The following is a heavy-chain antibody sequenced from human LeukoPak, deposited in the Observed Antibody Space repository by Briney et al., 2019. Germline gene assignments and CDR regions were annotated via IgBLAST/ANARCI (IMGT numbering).Heavy chain of an antibody. J-gene: IGHJ3*02. CDR2: IYYSGST. CDR1: GGSIGSYY. V-gene: IGHV4-59*08. Sequence: SETLSLTCIVSGGSIGSYYWSWIRQPPGKGLEWIGYIYYSGSTTYNPSLKSRVTISVDTSKNQFSLKLSSVTAADTAVYYCARQRAFDIWGQGTMVTVSS. CDR3: ARQRAFDI.